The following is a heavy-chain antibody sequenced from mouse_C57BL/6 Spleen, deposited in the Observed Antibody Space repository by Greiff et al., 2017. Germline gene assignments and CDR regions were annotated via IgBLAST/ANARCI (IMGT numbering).Heavy chain of an antibody. CDR1: GYTFTDYY. D-gene: IGHD3-2*02. Sequence: QVQLQQSGAELVRPGASVKLSCKASGYTFTDYYINWVKQRPGQGLEWIARIYPGSGNTYYNEKFKGKATLTAEKSSSTAYMQLSSLTSEDSAVYFCARSGTAQVAWFAYWGQGTLVTVSA. CDR2: IYPGSGNT. V-gene: IGHV1-76*01. CDR3: ARSGTAQVAWFAY. J-gene: IGHJ3*01.